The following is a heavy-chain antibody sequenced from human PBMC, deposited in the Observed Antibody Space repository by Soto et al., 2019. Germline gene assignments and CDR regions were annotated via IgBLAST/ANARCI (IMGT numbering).Heavy chain of an antibody. V-gene: IGHV3-30-3*01. Sequence: QVQLVESGGGVVQPGRSLRLSCAASGFIFSSDSMHWVRQAPGKGLEWVAIISNDGSNKYYVDSVKGRFTISRDNSNNTLSLQMNSLRAEDTAVYYCARDQFLAAFDIWGPEPMVTISS. D-gene: IGHD2-21*01. CDR3: ARDQFLAAFDI. CDR1: GFIFSSDS. J-gene: IGHJ3*02. CDR2: ISNDGSNK.